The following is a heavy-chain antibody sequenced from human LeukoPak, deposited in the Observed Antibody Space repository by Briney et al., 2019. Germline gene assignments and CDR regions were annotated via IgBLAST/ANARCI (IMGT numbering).Heavy chain of an antibody. Sequence: GSLRLSCAASGLTFTRYWMHWVRQAPGKGLVWVSRINSDGSSTTYADSVKGRFTISRDNAKNTVFLQMNSLRAEDTAVYYCAREDSHLRVAFDMWGQGTMVTVSS. J-gene: IGHJ3*02. CDR2: INSDGSST. D-gene: IGHD2-15*01. CDR1: GLTFTRYW. CDR3: AREDSHLRVAFDM. V-gene: IGHV3-74*01.